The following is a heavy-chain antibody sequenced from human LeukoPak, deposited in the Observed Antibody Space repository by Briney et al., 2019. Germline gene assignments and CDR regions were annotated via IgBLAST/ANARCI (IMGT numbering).Heavy chain of an antibody. CDR3: ARLGFCGGDCYSFDY. D-gene: IGHD2-21*01. CDR1: GGSSSSSSYY. V-gene: IGHV4-61*02. J-gene: IGHJ4*02. Sequence: SETLSLTCTVSGGSSSSSSYYWGWIRQPPGKGLEWIGRIYTSGSTNYNPSLKSRVTISVDTSKNQFSLKLSSVTAADTAVYYCARLGFCGGDCYSFDYWGQGTLVTVSP. CDR2: IYTSGST.